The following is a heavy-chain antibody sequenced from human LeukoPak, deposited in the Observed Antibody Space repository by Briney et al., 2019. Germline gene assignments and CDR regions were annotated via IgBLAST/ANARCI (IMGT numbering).Heavy chain of an antibody. Sequence: SETLSLTCNVSHGSITGFYWSWIRQPPGKGLEWVGPVHFTGNAHYNPSLKSRITISVGSSRRQFSLRLTSVTAADTAIYYCARQGDTELDVFDSWGQGVLVTVSS. CDR1: HGSITGFY. V-gene: IGHV4-59*08. CDR2: VHFTGNA. CDR3: ARQGDTELDVFDS. D-gene: IGHD5-18*01. J-gene: IGHJ4*02.